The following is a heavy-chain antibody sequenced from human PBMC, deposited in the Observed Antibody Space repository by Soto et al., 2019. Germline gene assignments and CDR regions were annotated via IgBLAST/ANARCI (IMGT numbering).Heavy chain of an antibody. V-gene: IGHV3-30-3*01. CDR2: ITYDGSNK. J-gene: IGHJ4*02. Sequence: GGSLRLSCAASEFTFSNYAMTWVRQAPGKGLEWVSIITYDGSNKYYADSVKGRFTISRDNSKNSLYLQMNSLRAEDTAVYYCAREMIAVAGAHGLYFDYWGQGTLVTVSS. D-gene: IGHD6-19*01. CDR3: AREMIAVAGAHGLYFDY. CDR1: EFTFSNYA.